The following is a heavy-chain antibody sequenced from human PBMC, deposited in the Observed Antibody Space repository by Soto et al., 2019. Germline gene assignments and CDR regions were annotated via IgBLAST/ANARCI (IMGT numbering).Heavy chain of an antibody. Sequence: SETLSLTCTVSGGSISSGGYYWSWIRQHPGKGLEWIGYIYYSGSTYYNPSLKSRVTISVDTSKNQFSLKLSSVTAADTAVYYCARGFSLHYYGMDVWGQGTTVTVSS. CDR2: IYYSGST. CDR3: ARGFSLHYYGMDV. V-gene: IGHV4-31*03. CDR1: GGSISSGGYY. J-gene: IGHJ6*02.